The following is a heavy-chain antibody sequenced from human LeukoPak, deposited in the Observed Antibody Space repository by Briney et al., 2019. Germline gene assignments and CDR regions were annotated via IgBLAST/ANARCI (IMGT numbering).Heavy chain of an antibody. V-gene: IGHV1-18*01. CDR2: ISAYKGYT. CDR1: GYNFCSYG. J-gene: IGHJ4*02. Sequence: ASVKVSCKASGYNFCSYGISWVRQAPGQALEWMGWISAYKGYTNYAQKLQGRVTMTTDTSTNTAYMELRSLRSDDTAMYYCARNHDYGDNSIDYWGQGTLVTVSS. CDR3: ARNHDYGDNSIDY. D-gene: IGHD4-23*01.